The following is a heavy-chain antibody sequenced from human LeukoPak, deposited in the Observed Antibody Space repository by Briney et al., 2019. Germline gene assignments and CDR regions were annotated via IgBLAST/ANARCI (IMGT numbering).Heavy chain of an antibody. J-gene: IGHJ4*02. V-gene: IGHV3-48*04. D-gene: IGHD6-13*01. CDR1: GFTFSSNS. Sequence: GGSLRLSCAASGFTFSSNSMNWVRQTPGKGLEWVSYISSTGGTIYYADSMKGRFTISRDNAKNSLYLQMNSLRAEDTAVYYCASNVGSSSWPDYWGQGTLVTVSS. CDR3: ASNVGSSSWPDY. CDR2: ISSTGGTI.